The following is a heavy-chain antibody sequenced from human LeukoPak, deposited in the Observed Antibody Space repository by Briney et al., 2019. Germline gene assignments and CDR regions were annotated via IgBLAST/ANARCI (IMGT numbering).Heavy chain of an antibody. J-gene: IGHJ4*02. V-gene: IGHV3-7*03. CDR3: ARDRGMYYYDSSGYYDY. CDR2: IKEDGSEK. D-gene: IGHD3-22*01. Sequence: GGSLRLSCAASPFTSSGHWMSWVRQAPGKGLEWVANIKEDGSEKYYVDSVKGRFSISRDNAKDLLYLQINSLRAEDTAVYYCARDRGMYYYDSSGYYDYWGQGTLVTVSS. CDR1: PFTSSGHW.